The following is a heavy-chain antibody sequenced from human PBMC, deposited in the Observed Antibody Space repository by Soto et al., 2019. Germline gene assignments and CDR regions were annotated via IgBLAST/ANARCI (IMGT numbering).Heavy chain of an antibody. CDR2: IFHTGTT. CDR3: TTEAYDNSGSLAFDI. CDR1: GGSISSYY. D-gene: IGHD3-22*01. V-gene: IGHV4-59*08. Sequence: SGTLSLTCTVSGGSISSYYWSWIRQPPGKGLEWIGYIFHTGTTSYNPSLKSRVTLSVDTSQSQFSLKLNSVTAADTAVYYCTTEAYDNSGSLAFDIWGPGTLVTVSS. J-gene: IGHJ3*02.